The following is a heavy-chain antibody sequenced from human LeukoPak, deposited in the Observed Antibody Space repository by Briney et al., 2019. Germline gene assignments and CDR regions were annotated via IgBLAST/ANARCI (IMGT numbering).Heavy chain of an antibody. CDR2: IYYSGST. J-gene: IGHJ4*02. CDR3: ARLGDSYATDY. D-gene: IGHD5-18*01. CDR1: GGSISSSSYY. V-gene: IGHV4-39*01. Sequence: SETLSLTCTVSGGSISSSSYYWGWIRQPPGKGLEWIGSIYYSGSTYYNPSLKSRVTISVDTSKNQFSLKLSSVTAADTAVYYCARLGDSYATDYWGQGTLVTVSS.